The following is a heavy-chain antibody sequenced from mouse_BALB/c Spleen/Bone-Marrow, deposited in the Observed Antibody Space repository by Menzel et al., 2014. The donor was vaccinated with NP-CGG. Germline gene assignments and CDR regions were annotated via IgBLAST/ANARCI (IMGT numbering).Heavy chain of an antibody. CDR2: IFPGTGTT. CDR1: GYTHTNYW. CDR3: ARHYYGSSDAMDY. D-gene: IGHD1-1*01. Sequence: QVQLKESGAELVKPGASVKLSCKTSGYTHTNYWIQWVKQRPGQGLGWIGEIFPGTGTTYYNEKFKGKATLTIDTSSSTAYMQLSSLTSEDSAVYFCARHYYGSSDAMDYWGQGTSVTVSS. V-gene: IGHV1S132*01. J-gene: IGHJ4*01.